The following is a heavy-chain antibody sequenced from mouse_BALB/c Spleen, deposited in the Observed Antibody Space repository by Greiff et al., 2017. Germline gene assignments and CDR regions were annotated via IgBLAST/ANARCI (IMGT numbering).Heavy chain of an antibody. D-gene: IGHD3-1*01. V-gene: IGHV1-87*01. Sequence: QVQLKESGAELARPGASVKLSCKASGYTFTSYWMQWVKQRPGPGLEWIGAIYPGDGDTRYTQKFKGKATLTADKSSSTAYMQLSSLASEDSAVYYCARRGLRGDYAMDYWGQGTSVTVSS. CDR1: GYTFTSYW. J-gene: IGHJ4*01. CDR3: ARRGLRGDYAMDY. CDR2: IYPGDGDT.